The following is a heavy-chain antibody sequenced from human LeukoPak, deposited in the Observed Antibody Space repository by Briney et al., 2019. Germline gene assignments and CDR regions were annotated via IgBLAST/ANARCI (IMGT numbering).Heavy chain of an antibody. D-gene: IGHD2-15*01. CDR1: GGSFSGYY. J-gene: IGHJ5*02. CDR3: ARGGVERYCSGGSCYGWFDP. CDR2: INHSGST. V-gene: IGHV4-34*01. Sequence: SETLSLTCAVYGGSFSGYYWSWTRQPPGKGLEWIGEINHSGSTNYNPSLKGRVTISVDTSKNQFSLNLNSVTATDTAVYYCARGGVERYCSGGSCYGWFDPWGQGTLVTVSS.